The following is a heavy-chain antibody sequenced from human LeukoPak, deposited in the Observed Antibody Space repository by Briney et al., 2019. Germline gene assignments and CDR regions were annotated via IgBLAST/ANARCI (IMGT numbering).Heavy chain of an antibody. D-gene: IGHD6-19*01. CDR2: IDYSGST. Sequence: SETLSLTCTLSGGSISSSSYYWGWIRHPPGKGLEWIGSIDYSGSTYVNPSLKTRVTMSVDTSKTQFSLKLSSVTAADTAVYYCARQGSYRSGWSIDYSGQGTLVTVSS. J-gene: IGHJ4*02. CDR1: GGSISSSSYY. V-gene: IGHV4-39*01. CDR3: ARQGSYRSGWSIDY.